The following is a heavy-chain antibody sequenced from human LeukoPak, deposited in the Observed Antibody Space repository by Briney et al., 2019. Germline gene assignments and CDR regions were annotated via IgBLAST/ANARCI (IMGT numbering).Heavy chain of an antibody. CDR2: IYSDGTT. V-gene: IGHV3-66*04. Sequence: GVSLRLSCAGSGFIVRTNYMSWARQAPGKGLEWMSVIYSDGTTYYADSVKGRFTISSGHFKNTIFLQMKMLRAEDTAIYYWAGRQPLDYWGQGTVVSVSS. CDR3: AGRQPLDY. CDR1: GFIVRTNY. J-gene: IGHJ4*02.